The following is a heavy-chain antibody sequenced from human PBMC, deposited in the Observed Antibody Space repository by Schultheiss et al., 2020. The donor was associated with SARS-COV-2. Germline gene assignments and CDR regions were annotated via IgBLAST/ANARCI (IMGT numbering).Heavy chain of an antibody. D-gene: IGHD5-18*01. CDR2: IYWDDDK. CDR1: GFSLSTSGVG. J-gene: IGHJ4*02. Sequence: SGPTLVKPTQTLTLTCTFSGFSLSTSGVGVAWIRQPPGKALEWLALIYWDDDKRYSPSLKSRLTITRDTSKNQVVLTMTNLDPVDTATYYCAHSLYTYGQIDYWGQGTLVTVSS. V-gene: IGHV2-5*02. CDR3: AHSLYTYGQIDY.